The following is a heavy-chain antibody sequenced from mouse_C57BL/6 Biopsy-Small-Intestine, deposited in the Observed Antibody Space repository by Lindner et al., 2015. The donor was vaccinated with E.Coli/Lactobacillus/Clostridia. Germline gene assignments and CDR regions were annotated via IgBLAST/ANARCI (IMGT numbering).Heavy chain of an antibody. CDR2: IIPILGIA. V-gene: IGHV1-74*01. Sequence: SVKVSCKASGGTFSSYTISWVRQAPGQGLEWMGRIIPILGIANYAQKFQGRVTITADKSTSTAYMELSSLRPDDTAVYYCATDGPGIPGGIAFWGQGTLVTVS. J-gene: IGHJ3*01. D-gene: IGHD2-3*01. CDR3: ATDGPGIPGGIAF. CDR1: GGTFSSYT.